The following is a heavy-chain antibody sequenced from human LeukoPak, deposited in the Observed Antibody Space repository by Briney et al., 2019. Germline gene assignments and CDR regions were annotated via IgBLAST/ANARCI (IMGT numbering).Heavy chain of an antibody. V-gene: IGHV3-23*01. J-gene: IGHJ6*03. CDR1: GFTFSSYG. Sequence: GGSLRLSCAASGFTFSSYGMSWVRQAPGKGLEWVSAISGSGGSTYYAHSVKGRFTISRDNSKNTLYLQMNSLRAEDTAVYYCLLQQLEPNYYYYMDVWGKGTTVTISS. CDR2: ISGSGGST. D-gene: IGHD6-13*01. CDR3: LLQQLEPNYYYYMDV.